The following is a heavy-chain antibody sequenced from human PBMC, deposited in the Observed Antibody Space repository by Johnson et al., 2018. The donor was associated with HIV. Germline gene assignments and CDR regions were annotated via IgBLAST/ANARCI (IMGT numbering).Heavy chain of an antibody. CDR3: AQEKSSGWSFHAFDI. D-gene: IGHD6-19*01. J-gene: IGHJ3*02. V-gene: IGHV3-30*02. CDR1: GFIFSSYD. CDR2: IRYDGSNK. Sequence: QVQLVESGGGVVQPGGSLRLSCAASGFIFSSYDMHWVRQAPGKGLEWVAFIRYDGSNKYYVDSVKGRFTVSRDNSKNTLYLQMNSLRAEDTAMYYCAQEKSSGWSFHAFDIWGQGTVVTVSS.